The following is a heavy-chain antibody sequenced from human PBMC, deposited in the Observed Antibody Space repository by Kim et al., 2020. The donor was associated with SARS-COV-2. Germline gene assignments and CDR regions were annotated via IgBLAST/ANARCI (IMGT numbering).Heavy chain of an antibody. D-gene: IGHD5-12*01. J-gene: IGHJ4*02. Sequence: GGSLRLSCAASGFTFSRYALHWVRQAPGKGLEWMAVISYDGSKTFYKDSVNGRFTISRDNSKNTLSLQMNSLRPKDTAVYYCARDADGYNLVMAYWGQGTLVTVSS. CDR1: GFTFSRYA. CDR2: ISYDGSKT. V-gene: IGHV3-30*04. CDR3: ARDADGYNLVMAY.